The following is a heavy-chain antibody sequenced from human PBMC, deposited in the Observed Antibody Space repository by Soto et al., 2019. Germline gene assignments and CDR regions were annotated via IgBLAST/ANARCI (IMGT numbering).Heavy chain of an antibody. J-gene: IGHJ5*02. D-gene: IGHD3-10*01. CDR2: IYYSGST. CDR1: GGSISSSSYY. CDR3: ARVGTYYYGSGSYYNWFDP. Sequence: SETLSLTCTVSGGSISSSSYYWGWIRQPPGKGLEWIGSIYYSGSTYYNPSLKSRVTISVDTSKNQFSLKLSSVTAADTAVYYCARVGTYYYGSGSYYNWFDPWGQGTLVTVSS. V-gene: IGHV4-39*07.